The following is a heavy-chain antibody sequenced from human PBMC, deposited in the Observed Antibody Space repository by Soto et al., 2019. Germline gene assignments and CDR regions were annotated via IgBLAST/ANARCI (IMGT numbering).Heavy chain of an antibody. D-gene: IGHD7-27*01. CDR2: IFHSGSP. CDR1: GGSISSGGYS. Sequence: SETLSLTCAVSGGSISSGGYSWSWIRQPPGKGLEWIGYIFHSGSPYYNPSLKSRVTISVDTSKNQFSLKLSSVTAADTAVYYCARGWGRIFDYWGQGTLVTVSS. V-gene: IGHV4-30-2*01. CDR3: ARGWGRIFDY. J-gene: IGHJ4*02.